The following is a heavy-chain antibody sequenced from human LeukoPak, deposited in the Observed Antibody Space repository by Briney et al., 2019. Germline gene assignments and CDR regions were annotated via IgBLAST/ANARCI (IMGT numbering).Heavy chain of an antibody. CDR2: ISSSGSTI. Sequence: GGALRLSCAASGFTFSSYEMNWVRQAPGKGLEWVSYISSSGSTIYYADSVKGRFTISRDNAKNALYLQMTRLRAEDTAGYYCARGYYYESSGPGGAFDNWGQGTLVSVAS. CDR3: ARGYYYESSGPGGAFDN. CDR1: GFTFSSYE. V-gene: IGHV3-48*03. J-gene: IGHJ4*02. D-gene: IGHD3-22*01.